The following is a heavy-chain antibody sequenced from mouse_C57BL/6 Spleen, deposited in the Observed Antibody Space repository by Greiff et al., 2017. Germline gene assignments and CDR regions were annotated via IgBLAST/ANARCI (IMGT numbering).Heavy chain of an antibody. CDR2: IDRCGSYI. CDR1: GFTFSDYG. D-gene: IGHD1-1*01. Sequence: EVQLVQPGAGLVKPGASLKLSCTASGFTFSDYGMHWVRQAPGKGLEWIAYIDRCGSYINYAEKFKGQFTLTRDNSHTTLFLQLTSLRSEDSAMYYCARLYCRRGADYYLDDWGKGTSVTVSS. J-gene: IGHJ4*01. CDR3: ARLYCRRGADYYLDD. V-gene: IGHV5-17*01.